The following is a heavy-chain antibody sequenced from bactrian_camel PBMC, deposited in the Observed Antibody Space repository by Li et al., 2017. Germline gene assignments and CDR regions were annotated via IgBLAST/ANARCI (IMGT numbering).Heavy chain of an antibody. J-gene: IGHJ4*01. V-gene: IGHV3S1*01. CDR1: EYVYSKHC. CDR3: AACGSYRTSYLY. CDR2: IYTVSGFT. Sequence: HVQLVESGGGSVQAGGSLRLSCVASEYVYSKHCMAWFRQAPGKEREGVATIYTVSGFTYYADSVKGRFTISQDNAKNTLDLQMNSLTIQYTAVYYCAACGSYRTSYLYWGQGTQVTVS. D-gene: IGHD2*01.